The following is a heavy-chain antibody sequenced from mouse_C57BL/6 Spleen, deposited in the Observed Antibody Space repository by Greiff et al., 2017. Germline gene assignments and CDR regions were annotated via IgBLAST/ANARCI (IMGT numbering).Heavy chain of an antibody. CDR3: ARWGYDYDGYFDY. CDR1: GYTFTDYY. V-gene: IGHV1-76*01. D-gene: IGHD2-4*01. J-gene: IGHJ2*01. Sequence: QVQLQQSGAELVRPGASVKLSCKASGYTFTDYYINWVKQRPGQGLEWIARIYPGSGNTYYNEKFKGKATLTAEKSSSTAYMQLSSLTSEDSAVYFCARWGYDYDGYFDYWGQGTTLTVSS. CDR2: IYPGSGNT.